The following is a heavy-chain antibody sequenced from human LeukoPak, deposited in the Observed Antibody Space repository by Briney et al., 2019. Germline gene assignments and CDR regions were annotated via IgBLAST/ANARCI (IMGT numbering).Heavy chain of an antibody. Sequence: GGSLRLSCAASGFTFRNSWMNWVRQAPGKGLVWVSRINSDGTTTTYADSVKGRFIISRDNAKNTLYLQMNSLRAEDTAVYYCVRRDGYKPWDYNGMDVWGQGTTVTVSS. CDR3: VRRDGYKPWDYNGMDV. D-gene: IGHD5-24*01. V-gene: IGHV3-74*01. CDR2: INSDGTTT. CDR1: GFTFRNSW. J-gene: IGHJ6*02.